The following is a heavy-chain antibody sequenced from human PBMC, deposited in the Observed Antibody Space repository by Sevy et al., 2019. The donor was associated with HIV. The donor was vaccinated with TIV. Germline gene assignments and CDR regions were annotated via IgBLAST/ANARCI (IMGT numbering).Heavy chain of an antibody. CDR3: ARGPLGAVAFNWFDP. CDR1: GFTFSSYW. V-gene: IGHV3-74*01. Sequence: GGSLRLSCAASGFTFSSYWMHWVRQAPGKGLVWVSRINSDGTGTNYADSVKGRFTISRDNAKNTLYQQMNSLRAEDTAVYYCARGPLGAVAFNWFDPWGQGTLVTVSS. J-gene: IGHJ5*02. CDR2: INSDGTGT. D-gene: IGHD6-19*01.